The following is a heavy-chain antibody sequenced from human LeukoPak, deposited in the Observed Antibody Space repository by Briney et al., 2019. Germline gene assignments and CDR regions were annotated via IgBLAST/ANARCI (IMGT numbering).Heavy chain of an antibody. CDR1: GFTFSSYA. CDR3: ARDTPSYYDFWSGWFDP. CDR2: ISYDGSNK. V-gene: IGHV3-30-3*01. D-gene: IGHD3-3*01. J-gene: IGHJ5*02. Sequence: PGGSLRLSCAASGFTFSSYAMHWVRQAPGKGLEWVAVISYDGSNKYYADSVKGRFTISRDNSKNTLYLQMNSLRAEDTAVYYCARDTPSYYDFWSGWFDPWGQGTLVTVSS.